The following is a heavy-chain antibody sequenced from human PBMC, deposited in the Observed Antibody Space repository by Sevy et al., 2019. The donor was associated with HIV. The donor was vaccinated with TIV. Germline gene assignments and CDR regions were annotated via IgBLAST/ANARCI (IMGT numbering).Heavy chain of an antibody. J-gene: IGHJ4*02. V-gene: IGHV3-21*01. CDR3: ARAKDGYNKD. CDR2: ISSSSSYI. CDR1: GFTFSSYS. Sequence: GGSLRLSCAASGFTFSSYSMNWVRQAPGKGLDWVSSISSSSSYIYYADSVKGRFTISRDNAKNSLYLQMNSLRAEDTAVYYCARAKDGYNKDWGQGTLVTVSS. D-gene: IGHD5-12*01.